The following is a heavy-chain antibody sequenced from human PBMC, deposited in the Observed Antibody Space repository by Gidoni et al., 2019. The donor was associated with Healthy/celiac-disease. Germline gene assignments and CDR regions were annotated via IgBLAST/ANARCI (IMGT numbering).Heavy chain of an antibody. J-gene: IGHJ4*02. D-gene: IGHD4-17*01. Sequence: YNPSLKSRVTISVDTSKNQFSLKLSSVTAADTAVYYCARETLRNTVADYWGQGTLVTVSS. CDR3: ARETLRNTVADY. V-gene: IGHV4-39*07.